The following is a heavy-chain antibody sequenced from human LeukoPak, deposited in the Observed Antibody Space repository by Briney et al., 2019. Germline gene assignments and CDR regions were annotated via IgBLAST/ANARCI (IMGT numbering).Heavy chain of an antibody. CDR3: ARGGKNAFDI. J-gene: IGHJ3*02. CDR1: GYTFTGHY. Sequence: ASVKVSCKTSGYTFTGHYIHWVRQAPGQGLEWMGRIHPNSGGTNYAQKFQGRVTTTRDTSISTAYMELSRLRSDDTAVYYCARGGKNAFDIWGQGTMVTVSS. V-gene: IGHV1-2*06. D-gene: IGHD4-23*01. CDR2: IHPNSGGT.